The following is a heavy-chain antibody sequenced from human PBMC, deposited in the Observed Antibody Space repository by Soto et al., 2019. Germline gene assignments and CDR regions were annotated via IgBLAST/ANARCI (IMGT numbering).Heavy chain of an antibody. J-gene: IGHJ4*02. Sequence: GGSLRLSCAASGFTFSDYYMSWIRQVPGKGLEWISFISSSGVTIYYADSVKGRFTISRDSAKNSLYLQMNSLRAEDTAVYYCARANYRDIVLTPAIGGYFDYWGQGTLVTVSS. CDR3: ARANYRDIVLTPAIGGYFDY. CDR2: ISSSGVTI. V-gene: IGHV3-11*01. CDR1: GFTFSDYY. D-gene: IGHD2-2*01.